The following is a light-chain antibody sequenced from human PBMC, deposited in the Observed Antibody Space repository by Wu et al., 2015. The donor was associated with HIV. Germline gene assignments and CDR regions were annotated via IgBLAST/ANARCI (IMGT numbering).Light chain of an antibody. J-gene: IGKJ1*01. V-gene: IGKV1-39*01. CDR1: QSIDNY. CDR3: QQSYSTPAWT. Sequence: DIQMTQSPSSLSASVGDRVTITCRASQSIDNYLNWYQQKPGKAPKLPDLCLPPVCKVGSHQRFSGSGSGTHFTLIISSLQPDDFATYYCQQSYSTPAWTFGQGTKVEIK. CDR2: LPP.